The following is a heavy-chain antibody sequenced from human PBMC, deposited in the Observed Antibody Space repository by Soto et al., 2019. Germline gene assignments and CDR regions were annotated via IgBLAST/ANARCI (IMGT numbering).Heavy chain of an antibody. Sequence: PGGSLRLSCAASGFTFSDYYMSWIRQAPGKGLEWISYISSSGSTIYYGDSVKGRFTISRDNAKYSLYLQMNSLRAEDTALYYCASQYYDFWSPMDVWGKGTTVTVSS. V-gene: IGHV3-11*01. CDR1: GFTFSDYY. D-gene: IGHD3-3*01. CDR2: ISSSGSTI. J-gene: IGHJ6*03. CDR3: ASQYYDFWSPMDV.